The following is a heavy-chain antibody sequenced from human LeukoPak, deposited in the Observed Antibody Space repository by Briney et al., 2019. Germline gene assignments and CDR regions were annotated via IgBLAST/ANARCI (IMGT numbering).Heavy chain of an antibody. CDR3: ARGGVWDQPDSSGYYNACFYI. V-gene: IGHV1-2*02. Sequence: ASVKVSCKASGYSFTDYYMHWVRQAPGQGLEWMGWIKPNSGGTSYAQKFQGRVTMTRDTSISTAYMGLSRLTSDDTAVFYCARGGVWDQPDSSGYYNACFYILGQGTMVTVSS. CDR1: GYSFTDYY. J-gene: IGHJ3*02. CDR2: IKPNSGGT. D-gene: IGHD3-22*01.